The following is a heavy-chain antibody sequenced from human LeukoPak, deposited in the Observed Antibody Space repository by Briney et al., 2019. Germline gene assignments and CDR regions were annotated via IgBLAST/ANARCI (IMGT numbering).Heavy chain of an antibody. J-gene: IGHJ4*02. CDR2: IYTSGST. Sequence: SETLSLTCAVSGGSISSYYWSWIRQPAGKGLEWIGRIYTSGSTNYNPSPKSRVTMSVDTSKNQFSLKLSSVTAADTAVYYCARDGYYYDSSGYYEKMYYFDYWGQGILVTVSS. CDR1: GGSISSYY. CDR3: ARDGYYYDSSGYYEKMYYFDY. V-gene: IGHV4-4*07. D-gene: IGHD3-22*01.